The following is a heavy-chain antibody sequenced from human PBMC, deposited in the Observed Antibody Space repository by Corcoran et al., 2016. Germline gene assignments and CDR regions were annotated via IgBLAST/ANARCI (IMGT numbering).Heavy chain of an antibody. V-gene: IGHV3-7*01. CDR1: GFAFDTYW. J-gene: IGHJ4*02. CDR2: IKGGENEK. Sequence: EVQLVESGGGLVQPGGSLRLSCAASGFAFDTYWMNWVRQAPGKGLEWVANIKGGENEKYYVDSVKGRFTISRDNGKNLVYLQMNSLRGEDTAVYYCGRSSWNDYWGQGTLVTVSS. D-gene: IGHD6-13*01. CDR3: GRSSWNDY.